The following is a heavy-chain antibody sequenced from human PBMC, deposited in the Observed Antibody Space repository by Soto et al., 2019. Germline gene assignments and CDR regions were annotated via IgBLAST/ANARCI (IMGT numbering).Heavy chain of an antibody. CDR1: GYTFTGYY. CDR2: INPNSGGT. Sequence: ASVKVSCKASGYTFTGYYMHWVRQAPGQGLEWMGWINPNSGGTNYAQKFQGWVTMTRDTSISTAYMELSRLRSDDTAVYYCARARPPTRGGDGGVFDYWGQGTLVTVSS. V-gene: IGHV1-2*04. D-gene: IGHD2-21*01. CDR3: ARARPPTRGGDGGVFDY. J-gene: IGHJ4*02.